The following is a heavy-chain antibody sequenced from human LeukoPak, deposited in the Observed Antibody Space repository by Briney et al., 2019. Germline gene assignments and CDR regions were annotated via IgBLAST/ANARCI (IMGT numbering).Heavy chain of an antibody. J-gene: IGHJ4*02. V-gene: IGHV3-23*01. CDR3: AKDRSTVTTDS. CDR2: ITSNGVTT. Sequence: PGGSLRLSCAASGFTFSNYIMRWVRQAPGEGLEWVSTITSNGVTTYYADSVRGRFTITRATSKNTLYLQMNSLRADDTAVYYCAKDRSTVTTDSWGQGTLVTVSS. D-gene: IGHD4-17*01. CDR1: GFTFSNYI.